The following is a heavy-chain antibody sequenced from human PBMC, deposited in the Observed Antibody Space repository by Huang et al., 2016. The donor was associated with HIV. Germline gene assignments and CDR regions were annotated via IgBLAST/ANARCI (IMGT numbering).Heavy chain of an antibody. J-gene: IGHJ4*02. CDR1: GYILTDLA. CDR3: ATHSGGDSYAPYY. CDR2: ADPEDGET. Sequence: QVQLVQSGAEVRKPGASVKVSCKVSGYILTDLAMHWVRQSPGKGLEWIGGADPEDGETMYAEKLQGRVTMTEDTSTDTAYLELSGLTSDDTAVYYCATHSGGDSYAPYYWGQGTLVTVSS. D-gene: IGHD2-21*02. V-gene: IGHV1-24*01.